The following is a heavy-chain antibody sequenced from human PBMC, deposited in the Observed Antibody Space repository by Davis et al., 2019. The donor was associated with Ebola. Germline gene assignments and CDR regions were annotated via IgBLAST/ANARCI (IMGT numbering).Heavy chain of an antibody. Sequence: PGGSLRLSCAASGFTFSRHALHWVRQAPGKGLQWVTSILYDGSNKYYADSVKGRFTISRDNSRNTLYLQMNSLRAEDTAMYYCAREGLGFTAYCVGRSCSSYLMFDYWGQGALVTVSS. CDR2: ILYDGSNK. CDR1: GFTFSRHA. V-gene: IGHV3-30*04. D-gene: IGHD2-21*01. J-gene: IGHJ4*02. CDR3: AREGLGFTAYCVGRSCSSYLMFDY.